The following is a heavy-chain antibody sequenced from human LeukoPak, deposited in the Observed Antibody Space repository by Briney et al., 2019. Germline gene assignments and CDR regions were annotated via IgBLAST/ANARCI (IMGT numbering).Heavy chain of an antibody. J-gene: IGHJ4*02. D-gene: IGHD6-13*01. Sequence: GGSLRLSCAASGFTFSSYAMSWVREAPGKGLEWVSAISGSGGSTYYADSVKGRFTISRDNSKNTLYLQMNSLRAEDTAVYYCAKGLAAAGFFDYWGQGTLVTVSS. V-gene: IGHV3-23*01. CDR1: GFTFSSYA. CDR2: ISGSGGST. CDR3: AKGLAAAGFFDY.